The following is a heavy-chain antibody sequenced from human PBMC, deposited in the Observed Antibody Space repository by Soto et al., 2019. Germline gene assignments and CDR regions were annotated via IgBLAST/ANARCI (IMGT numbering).Heavy chain of an antibody. Sequence: GASVKVSCKASGGTFSSYAISWVRQAPGQGLEWMGGIIPIFGTANYAQKFQGRVTITADKSTSTAYMELSSLRSEDTAVYYCARPLRAARRGYYYYGMDVWGQGATVTVSS. V-gene: IGHV1-69*06. D-gene: IGHD6-6*01. CDR1: GGTFSSYA. CDR3: ARPLRAARRGYYYYGMDV. CDR2: IIPIFGTA. J-gene: IGHJ6*02.